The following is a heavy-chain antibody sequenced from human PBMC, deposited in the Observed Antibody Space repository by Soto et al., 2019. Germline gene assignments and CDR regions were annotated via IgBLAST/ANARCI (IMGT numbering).Heavy chain of an antibody. CDR3: AKGHGIFGVVIPSDY. CDR1: GFTFSSYA. Sequence: EVQLLESGGGLVQPGGSLRLSCAVSGFTFSSYAMSWVRQAPGTGLEWVSDIRNSGASTYYADSVKGRFTISRDNSKNKLYLQMNSLRAEDTAVYYCAKGHGIFGVVIPSDYWGPGTLVTVSS. J-gene: IGHJ4*02. CDR2: IRNSGAST. V-gene: IGHV3-23*01. D-gene: IGHD3-3*01.